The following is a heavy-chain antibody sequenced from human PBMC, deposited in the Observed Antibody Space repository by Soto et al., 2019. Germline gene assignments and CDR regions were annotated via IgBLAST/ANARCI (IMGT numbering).Heavy chain of an antibody. CDR1: SFIFSDAW. V-gene: IGHV3-15*07. D-gene: IGHD3-22*01. CDR2: IKAKTDGGTT. Sequence: GGSLRLSCAASSFIFSDAWMNWVRQAPGKGLEWVGRIKAKTDGGTTDYAAPVKGRFIISRDDSKNTLYLQMNSLKTEDTAVYYCTKNWYYYDSSGHPLDWFDPWGQETLVTVSS. CDR3: TKNWYYYDSSGHPLDWFDP. J-gene: IGHJ5*02.